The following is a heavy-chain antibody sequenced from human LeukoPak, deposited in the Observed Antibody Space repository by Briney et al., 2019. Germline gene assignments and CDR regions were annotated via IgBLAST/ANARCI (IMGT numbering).Heavy chain of an antibody. CDR3: ARGDLRILDY. CDR2: IIPIFGIA. V-gene: IGHV1-69*04. J-gene: IGHJ4*02. D-gene: IGHD4-17*01. CDR1: GGTFSSYA. Sequence: ASVKVSCKASGGTFSSYAISWVRQAPGRGLEWMGRIIPIFGIANYAQKFQGRVTITADKSTSTAYMELSSLRSEDTAVYYCARGDLRILDYWGQGTLVTVSS.